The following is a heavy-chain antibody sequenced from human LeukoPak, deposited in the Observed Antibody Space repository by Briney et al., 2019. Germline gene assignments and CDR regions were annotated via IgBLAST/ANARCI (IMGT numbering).Heavy chain of an antibody. CDR3: ATGTIYY. CDR2: ISTSGSTI. D-gene: IGHD1-1*01. V-gene: IGHV3-48*03. Sequence: PGGSLRLSCAASGSTFSNYEVNWVRQAPGKGLEWGSYISTSGSTIYYADSVKGRFTISRDNAKNSVYLQMNSLRAEDTAVYYCATGTIYYWGQGALVTVSS. CDR1: GSTFSNYE. J-gene: IGHJ4*02.